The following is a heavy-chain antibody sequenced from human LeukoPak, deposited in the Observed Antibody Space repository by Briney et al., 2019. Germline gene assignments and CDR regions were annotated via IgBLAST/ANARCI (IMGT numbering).Heavy chain of an antibody. CDR1: GFTFSSYW. Sequence: GGSLRLSCAASGFTFSSYWMTWVRQAPGKGLEWVANIKQDGSNKYYADSLKGRFTVSRDNSKNTLYLQMNSLRAEDTAVYYCAKVGGSGSYQNTPFDYWGQGTLVTVSS. CDR3: AKVGGSGSYQNTPFDY. J-gene: IGHJ4*02. CDR2: IKQDGSNK. V-gene: IGHV3-7*01. D-gene: IGHD3-10*01.